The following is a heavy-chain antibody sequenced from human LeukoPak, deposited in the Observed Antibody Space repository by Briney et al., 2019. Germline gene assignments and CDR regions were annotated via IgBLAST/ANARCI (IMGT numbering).Heavy chain of an antibody. CDR3: AREPDA. J-gene: IGHJ5*02. CDR1: GDSISGSNYH. CDR2: VHHTGRA. V-gene: IGHV4-39*07. Sequence: SETLSLTCTVSGDSISGSNYHWGWIRQPPGKGLEWLGTVHHTGRAFYNPSLRGRTTVSVDTSKNEFSLKLTSVTAADTAVYYWAREPDAWGQGILVIVSS.